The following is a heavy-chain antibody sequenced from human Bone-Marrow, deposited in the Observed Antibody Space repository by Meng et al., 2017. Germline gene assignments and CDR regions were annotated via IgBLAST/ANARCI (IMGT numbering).Heavy chain of an antibody. CDR1: GGSFSAYD. CDR2: INHSGST. CDR3: RLAYCMGDCVDY. D-gene: IGHD2-21*01. V-gene: IGHV4-34*01. Sequence: QVQVQQWGAGLLTPSETLSLTCAFYGGSFSAYDWSWSRQPPGKGLEWLGQINHSGSTNDNPSLKSRVTISIDTSRNQLSLKLSSVTAADTAVYYCRLAYCMGDCVDYWGQGTLVTVSS. J-gene: IGHJ4*02.